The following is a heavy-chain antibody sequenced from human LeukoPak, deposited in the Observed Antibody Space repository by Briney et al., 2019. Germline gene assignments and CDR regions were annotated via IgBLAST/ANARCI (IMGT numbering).Heavy chain of an antibody. V-gene: IGHV4-39*07. CDR2: SYYSGKT. CDR1: GGSIISSSHY. CDR3: ARVRAVSNWLDP. Sequence: SETLSLTCTVSGGSIISSSHYWGWIRQPPGKGLVWIGSSYYSGKTYYNPSLKSRVTISVDTSKNQISLKLDFVTAADTAVYYCARVRAVSNWLDPWGQGTLVTVSS. D-gene: IGHD4-23*01. J-gene: IGHJ5*02.